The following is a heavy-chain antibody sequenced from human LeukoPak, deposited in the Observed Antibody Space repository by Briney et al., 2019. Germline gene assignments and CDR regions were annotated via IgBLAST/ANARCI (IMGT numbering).Heavy chain of an antibody. CDR2: INHSGST. CDR1: GGSFSGYY. Sequence: SENLSLTCAVYGGSFSGYYWSWIRQPPGKGLEWIGEINHSGSTNYNPSLKSRVTISVDTSKNQLSLKLSSVTAADTAVYYCARGGGYCSSTSCYPFDYWGQGALVTVSS. V-gene: IGHV4-34*01. J-gene: IGHJ4*02. CDR3: ARGGGYCSSTSCYPFDY. D-gene: IGHD2-2*01.